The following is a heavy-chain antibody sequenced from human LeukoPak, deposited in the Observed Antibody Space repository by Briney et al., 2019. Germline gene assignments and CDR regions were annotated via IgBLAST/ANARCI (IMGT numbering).Heavy chain of an antibody. D-gene: IGHD1-26*01. CDR3: ARGGTYYVLEEGHY. Sequence: PGGSLRPSCAASGFIFSSYWMTWVRQAPGKGLEWVANIKKDGSEKYYVDSVKGRFTISRDNAQNSLYLQMNSLRAEDTGVYYCARGGTYYVLEEGHYWGQGTLVTVSS. V-gene: IGHV3-7*04. J-gene: IGHJ4*02. CDR2: IKKDGSEK. CDR1: GFIFSSYW.